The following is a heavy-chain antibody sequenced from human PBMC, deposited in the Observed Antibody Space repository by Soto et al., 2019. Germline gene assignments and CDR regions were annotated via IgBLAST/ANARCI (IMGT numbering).Heavy chain of an antibody. CDR3: ARHPTMVRGVLVDP. Sequence: SETLSLTCTVSGGSISSSSYYWGWIRQPPGKGLEWIGSIYYSGSTYYNPSLKSRVTISVDTSKNQFSLKLSSVTAADTAVYYCARHPTMVRGVLVDPWGQGTLVTVSS. CDR1: GGSISSSSYY. D-gene: IGHD3-10*01. J-gene: IGHJ5*02. CDR2: IYYSGST. V-gene: IGHV4-39*01.